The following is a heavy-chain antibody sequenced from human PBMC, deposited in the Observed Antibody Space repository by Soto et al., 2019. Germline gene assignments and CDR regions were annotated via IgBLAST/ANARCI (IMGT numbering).Heavy chain of an antibody. D-gene: IGHD2-15*01. J-gene: IGHJ4*02. V-gene: IGHV5-51*01. CDR3: ARQMCSGGSCYRGGFDY. CDR2: IYPGDSDT. Sequence: GESLKISCKGSGYSFTSYWIGWERQMPGRGLEWMGIIYPGDSDTRYSPSFQGQVTISADKSISTAYLQWSSLKASDTAMYYCARQMCSGGSCYRGGFDYWGQGTLVTVSS. CDR1: GYSFTSYW.